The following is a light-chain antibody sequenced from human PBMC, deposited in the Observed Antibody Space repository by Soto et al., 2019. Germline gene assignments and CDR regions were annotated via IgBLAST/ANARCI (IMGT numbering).Light chain of an antibody. Sequence: QSVLTQPASVSGSPGQSITISCTGTSSDVGGYNFVSWYQQHPGKAPKLMIYDVSTRPSGVSNRFAGSKSGNTASLTISGLQAEDEADYYCNSYTSSSTLVFGGGTKLTVL. CDR1: SSDVGGYNF. CDR2: DVS. V-gene: IGLV2-14*01. CDR3: NSYTSSSTLV. J-gene: IGLJ2*01.